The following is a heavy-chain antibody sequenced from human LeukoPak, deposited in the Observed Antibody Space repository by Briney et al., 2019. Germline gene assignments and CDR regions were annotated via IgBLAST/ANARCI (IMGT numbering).Heavy chain of an antibody. V-gene: IGHV3-23*01. CDR1: GFTFSSYA. Sequence: PGGSLRLSCVASGFTFSSYAMSWVRQAPGKGLEWVSAIGGSGDTTYYADSVKGRFTISRDNSKNTLYLQMNSLRAEDTAVYYCAKSEWLLSKYYFDYWGQGTLVTVSS. D-gene: IGHD3-3*01. J-gene: IGHJ4*02. CDR3: AKSEWLLSKYYFDY. CDR2: IGGSGDTT.